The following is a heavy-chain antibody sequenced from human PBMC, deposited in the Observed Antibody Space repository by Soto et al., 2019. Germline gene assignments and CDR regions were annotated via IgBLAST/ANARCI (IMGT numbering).Heavy chain of an antibody. CDR3: ARVGEYYYDTPDAFDI. D-gene: IGHD3-22*01. J-gene: IGHJ3*02. CDR2: IYYSGST. Sequence: PSETLSLTCTVSGGSISSGDYYWSWIRQPPGKGLEWIGYIYYSGSTYYNPSLKSRVTISVDTSKNQFSLKLSSVTAADTAVYYCARVGEYYYDTPDAFDIWGQGTMVTVSS. V-gene: IGHV4-30-4*01. CDR1: GGSISSGDYY.